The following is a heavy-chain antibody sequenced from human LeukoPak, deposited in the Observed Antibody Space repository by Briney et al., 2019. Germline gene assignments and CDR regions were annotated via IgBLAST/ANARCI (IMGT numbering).Heavy chain of an antibody. J-gene: IGHJ4*02. V-gene: IGHV3-21*01. CDR1: GFTFSSYS. Sequence: GGSLRLSCAASGFTFSSYSMNWVRQAPGKGLEWVSSISSSSSYIYYADSVKGRFTISRDNAKNSLYLQMSSLRAEDTAVYYCARWFPYGGLVDYWGQGTLVTVSS. CDR3: ARWFPYGGLVDY. D-gene: IGHD4/OR15-4a*01. CDR2: ISSSSSYI.